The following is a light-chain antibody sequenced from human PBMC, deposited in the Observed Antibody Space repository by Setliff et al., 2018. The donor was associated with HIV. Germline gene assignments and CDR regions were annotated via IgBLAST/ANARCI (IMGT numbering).Light chain of an antibody. CDR2: EVN. J-gene: IGLJ1*01. V-gene: IGLV2-8*01. Sequence: QSVLTQPASMSGSPGQSITISCTGSSDDVGGSNYVSWYQQHPGKAPKLIIYEVNKRPSGVPDRFSGSKSDNTASLTVSGLQAEDEADYYCSSYAGSNTPYVVGTGTKVTVL. CDR1: SDDVGGSNY. CDR3: SSYAGSNTPYV.